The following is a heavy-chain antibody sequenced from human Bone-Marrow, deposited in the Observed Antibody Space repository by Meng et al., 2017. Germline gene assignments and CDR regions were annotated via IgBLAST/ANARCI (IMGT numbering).Heavy chain of an antibody. Sequence: GESLKISCAASGFTFSSYAMSWVRQAPGKGLEWVSAISGSGGSTYYADSVKGRFTIPRDNSKNTLYLQMNRLRAEDPAVYYCATMANYDSSGYYYSHYGMDVWGQGTTVTVSS. CDR1: GFTFSSYA. CDR3: ATMANYDSSGYYYSHYGMDV. D-gene: IGHD3-22*01. V-gene: IGHV3-23*01. CDR2: ISGSGGST. J-gene: IGHJ6*02.